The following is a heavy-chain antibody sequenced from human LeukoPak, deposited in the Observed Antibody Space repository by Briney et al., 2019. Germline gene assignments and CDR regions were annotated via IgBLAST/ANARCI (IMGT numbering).Heavy chain of an antibody. CDR2: ISSSGSAI. J-gene: IGHJ4*02. D-gene: IGHD3-10*01. V-gene: IGHV3-11*01. CDR3: ARQPYYYSSGSRNYYFDY. Sequence: GGSLRLSCAASGFTFSNYYMSWIRQAPGKGLEWVSYISSSGSAIYYADSVKGRFTISTDNANNSLYLQMNSLRAEDTALYYCARQPYYYSSGSRNYYFDYWGQGTPVTVSS. CDR1: GFTFSNYY.